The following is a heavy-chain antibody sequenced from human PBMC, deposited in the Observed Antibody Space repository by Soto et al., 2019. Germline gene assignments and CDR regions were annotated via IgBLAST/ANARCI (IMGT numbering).Heavy chain of an antibody. CDR1: GFTFSDHY. Sequence: GGSLRLSCAASGFTFSDHYMSWIRQAPGKGLEWVSYISSSGSTIYYADSVKGRFTISRDNAKNSLYLQMNSLRAEDTAVYYCASLTDSSSWYFDYWGQGTLVTVSS. CDR3: ASLTDSSSWYFDY. V-gene: IGHV3-11*01. J-gene: IGHJ4*02. D-gene: IGHD6-13*01. CDR2: ISSSGSTI.